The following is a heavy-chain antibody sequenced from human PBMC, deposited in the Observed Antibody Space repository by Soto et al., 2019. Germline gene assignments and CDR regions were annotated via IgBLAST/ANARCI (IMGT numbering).Heavy chain of an antibody. CDR2: ISYDGSNK. CDR3: AESGSYSYFDY. J-gene: IGHJ4*02. Sequence: ESVGGVVQPGRSLRLSCAASGFTFSSYAMHWVRQAPGKGLEWVAVISYDGSNKYYADSVKGRFTISRDNSKNTLYLQMNSLRAEDTAVYYCAESGSYSYFDYWGQGTLVTVSS. D-gene: IGHD1-26*01. V-gene: IGHV3-30-3*01. CDR1: GFTFSSYA.